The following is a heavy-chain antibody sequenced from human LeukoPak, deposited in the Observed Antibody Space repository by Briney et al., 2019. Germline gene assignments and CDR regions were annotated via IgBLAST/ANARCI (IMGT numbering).Heavy chain of an antibody. CDR1: RFTFSSYS. J-gene: IGHJ4*02. D-gene: IGHD2-15*01. CDR3: ARALASRTPFDY. Sequence: GGSLRLSCAASRFTFSSYSMNWVRQAPGKGLEWVSSISSSSGYIYYADSVKGRFTISRDNAKNSLYLQMNSLRAEDTAVYYCARALASRTPFDYWGQGTLVTVSS. CDR2: ISSSSGYI. V-gene: IGHV3-21*01.